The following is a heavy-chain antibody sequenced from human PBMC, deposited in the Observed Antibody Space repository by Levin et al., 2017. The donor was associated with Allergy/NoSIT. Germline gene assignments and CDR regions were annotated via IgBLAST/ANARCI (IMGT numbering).Heavy chain of an antibody. Sequence: ASVKVSCKASGYTFTGYYMHWVRQAPGQGLEWMGWINPNSGGTNYAQKFQGRITMTRDTSISTAYMELSRLRSDDTAVYYCARAPPRVPAAILSPKNKDLFDYWGQGTLVTVSS. CDR3: ARAPPRVPAAILSPKNKDLFDY. D-gene: IGHD2-2*01. J-gene: IGHJ4*02. CDR1: GYTFTGYY. CDR2: INPNSGGT. V-gene: IGHV1-2*02.